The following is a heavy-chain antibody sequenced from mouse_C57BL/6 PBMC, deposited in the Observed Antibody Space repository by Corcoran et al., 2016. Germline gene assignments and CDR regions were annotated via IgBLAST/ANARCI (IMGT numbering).Heavy chain of an antibody. D-gene: IGHD1-1*01. J-gene: IGHJ1*03. CDR3: ARRYYGSRWYFDV. CDR2: IYPRDGST. CDR1: GYTFTSYA. Sequence: QIQLQQSGPELVKPGASVKLSCKASGYTFTSYAINWVQQRPGQGLEWIVWIYPRDGSTKYNEKFKGKATLTVDPSSSTAYMELHSLTSEDAAVYFCARRYYGSRWYFDVWGTGTTVTVSS. V-gene: IGHV1-85*01.